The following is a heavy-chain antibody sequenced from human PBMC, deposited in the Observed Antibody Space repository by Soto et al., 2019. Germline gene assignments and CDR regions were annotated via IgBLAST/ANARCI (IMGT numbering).Heavy chain of an antibody. J-gene: IGHJ4*02. CDR2: ISYDGGTI. V-gene: IGHV3-30*18. Sequence: QVQLVESGGGLVQPGKSLRLSCATSGFTFNYYGFHWVRQAPGKGLEWLAVISYDGGTIYYADAVKGRFTISRDDSKDSVFLQMNRLRVEDTGFYYCAKSASVSYDILADWGQGALVTVSS. D-gene: IGHD3-9*01. CDR3: AKSASVSYDILAD. CDR1: GFTFNYYG.